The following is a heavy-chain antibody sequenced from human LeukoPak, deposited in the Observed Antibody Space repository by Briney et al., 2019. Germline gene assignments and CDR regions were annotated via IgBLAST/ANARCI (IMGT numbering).Heavy chain of an antibody. CDR3: ASSGSREAFDI. CDR1: GFTFSSYW. CDR2: ISWNSGSI. D-gene: IGHD7-27*01. V-gene: IGHV3-9*01. Sequence: PGGSLRLSCAASGFTFSSYWMHWVRHAPGKGLEWVSGISWNSGSIGYADSVKGRFTISRDNAKNSLYLQMNSLRAEDTALYYCASSGSREAFDIWGQGTMVTVSS. J-gene: IGHJ3*02.